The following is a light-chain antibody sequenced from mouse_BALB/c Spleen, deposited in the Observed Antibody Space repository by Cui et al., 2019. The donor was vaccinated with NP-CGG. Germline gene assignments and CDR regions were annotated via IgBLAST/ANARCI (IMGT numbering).Light chain of an antibody. J-gene: IGLJ1*01. CDR2: GTN. CDR1: TGAVTTSNY. V-gene: IGLV1*01. CDR3: ALWYSNHWV. Sequence: QAVVTKESALTTSPGETVTLTCRSSTGAVTTSNYANWVQEKPDHLFTGLIGGTNNRVQGVPARFSGSLIGDKAALTITGAQTEDETIYFCALWYSNHWVFGGGTKLTVL.